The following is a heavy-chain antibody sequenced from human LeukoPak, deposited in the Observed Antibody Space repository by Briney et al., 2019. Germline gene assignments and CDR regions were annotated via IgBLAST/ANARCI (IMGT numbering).Heavy chain of an antibody. D-gene: IGHD6-6*01. Sequence: GGSLRLSCAASGFTFSSYGTHWVRQAPGKGLEWVAVIRYDGSNKYYEDSVKGRFTISRDSSKNTLFLQMNSLRAEDTAVYYCARSRGGSSSGVGDNFDHWGQGTLVTVSS. CDR2: IRYDGSNK. CDR1: GFTFSSYG. J-gene: IGHJ4*02. V-gene: IGHV3-33*01. CDR3: ARSRGGSSSGVGDNFDH.